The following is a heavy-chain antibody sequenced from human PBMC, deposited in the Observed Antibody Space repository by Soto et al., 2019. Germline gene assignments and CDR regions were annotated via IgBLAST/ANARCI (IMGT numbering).Heavy chain of an antibody. D-gene: IGHD3-22*01. Sequence: TLSLTCAVYGGSFSGYYWSWIRQPPGKGLEWIGEINHSGSTNYNPSLKSRVTISVDTSKNQFPLKLSSVTAADTAVYYCARRKTNYYYDSSGYYGFDYWGQGTLVTVSS. J-gene: IGHJ4*02. V-gene: IGHV4-34*01. CDR2: INHSGST. CDR1: GGSFSGYY. CDR3: ARRKTNYYYDSSGYYGFDY.